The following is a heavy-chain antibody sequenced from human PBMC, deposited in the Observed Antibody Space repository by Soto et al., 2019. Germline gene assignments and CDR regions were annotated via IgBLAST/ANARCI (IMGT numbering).Heavy chain of an antibody. CDR3: ARATTVTDY. V-gene: IGHV3-72*01. CDR1: GLTFSDHY. J-gene: IGHJ4*02. CDR2: TRNKANSHTT. Sequence: PGGSLRLSCEASGLTFSDHYMDWVRQAPGKGLEWVGRTRNKANSHTTEYAASVKGRFTISRDDSKNSLYLQMNSLKVEDTAVYYCARATTVTDYWGQGALVTVSS. D-gene: IGHD4-17*01.